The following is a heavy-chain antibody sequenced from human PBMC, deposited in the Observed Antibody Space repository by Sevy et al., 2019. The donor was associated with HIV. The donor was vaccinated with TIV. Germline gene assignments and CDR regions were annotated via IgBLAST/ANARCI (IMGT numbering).Heavy chain of an antibody. D-gene: IGHD1-1*01. J-gene: IGHJ1*01. CDR3: ALERLYSNVAEYFQN. CDR1: GFTFTYYS. CDR2: ISYDGSNR. Sequence: GGSLRLSSAASGFTFTYYSMHWVRQAPGKGLEWVATISYDGSNRHYADSVQGRFTISRDNSKNSLFLQMNSLRAEDTAVYYCALERLYSNVAEYFQNWGQGTLVTVSS. V-gene: IGHV3-30-3*01.